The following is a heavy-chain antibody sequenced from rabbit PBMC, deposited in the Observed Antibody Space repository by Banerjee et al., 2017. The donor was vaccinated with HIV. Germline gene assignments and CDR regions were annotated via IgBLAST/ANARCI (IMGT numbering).Heavy chain of an antibody. J-gene: IGHJ4*01. V-gene: IGHV1S45*01. CDR2: INTSSGNA. Sequence: QEQLEESGGDLVKPEGSLTLTCTASGFSFSNRCVMCWVRQTPGKGLEWIACINTSSGNAVYANWAKGRFTISKTSSPTVTLQMTSLTAADTATYFCARGNSYHDSGERKYFNLWGPGTLVTVS. CDR3: ARGNSYHDSGERKYFNL. CDR1: GFSFSNRCV. D-gene: IGHD2-1*01.